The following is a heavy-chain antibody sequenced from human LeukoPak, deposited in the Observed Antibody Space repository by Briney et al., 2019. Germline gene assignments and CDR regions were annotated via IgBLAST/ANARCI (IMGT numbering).Heavy chain of an antibody. J-gene: IGHJ4*02. CDR3: ARSAIGVAVGDFDY. Sequence: SETLSLTCTVSGGSISSSSYYWGWIRQPPGKGLEWIGYIYHSGSTYYNPSLKSRVTISVDRSKNQFSLKLSSVTAADTAVYYCARSAIGVAVGDFDYWGQGTLVTVSS. D-gene: IGHD2-8*01. CDR1: GGSISSSSYY. CDR2: IYHSGST. V-gene: IGHV4-39*07.